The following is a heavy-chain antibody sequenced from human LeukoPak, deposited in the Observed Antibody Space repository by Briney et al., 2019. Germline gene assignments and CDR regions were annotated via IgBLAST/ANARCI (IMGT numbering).Heavy chain of an antibody. CDR3: AREPDYYDSSAGFDY. D-gene: IGHD3-22*01. V-gene: IGHV4-30-2*05. Sequence: SQTLSLTCTVSGGSISSGGYYWSWIRQPPGKGLEWLGYIYYSGSSNYNPSLKSRVTISVDTSKNQFSLKLSSVTAADTAVYYCAREPDYYDSSAGFDYWGQGTLVTVSS. CDR1: GGSISSGGYY. CDR2: IYYSGSS. J-gene: IGHJ4*02.